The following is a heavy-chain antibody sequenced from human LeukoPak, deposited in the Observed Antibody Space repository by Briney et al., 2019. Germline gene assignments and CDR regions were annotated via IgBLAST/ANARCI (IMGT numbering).Heavy chain of an antibody. CDR2: IRVYNGNT. CDR3: ARVVVRTIFGVVTVTARIDY. D-gene: IGHD3-3*01. CDR1: RYTFTSYG. V-gene: IGHV1-18*01. Sequence: APVNVSCKASRYTFTSYGISWVRQAPGQGREWRGGIRVYNGNTNYAQKLQGRVTMTTDTSTSTAYMELTSLRSDDTAVYYCARVVVRTIFGVVTVTARIDYWGQGTLVTVSS. J-gene: IGHJ4*02.